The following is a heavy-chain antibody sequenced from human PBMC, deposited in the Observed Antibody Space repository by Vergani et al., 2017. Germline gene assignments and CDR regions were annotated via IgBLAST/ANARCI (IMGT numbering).Heavy chain of an antibody. CDR2: IYHSGST. CDR3: ARRGGGRYYVDS. CDR1: GGSISSGDYS. D-gene: IGHD1-26*01. Sequence: QLQLQESGSGLVKPSQTLSLTCAVSGGSISSGDYSWSWIRQPPGKGLEWIGYIYHSGSTYYNPSLKSRVTISVDRSKNQFSLKLSSVTAADTAMYYCARRGGGRYYVDSWGQGTLVTVSS. V-gene: IGHV4-30-2*01. J-gene: IGHJ4*02.